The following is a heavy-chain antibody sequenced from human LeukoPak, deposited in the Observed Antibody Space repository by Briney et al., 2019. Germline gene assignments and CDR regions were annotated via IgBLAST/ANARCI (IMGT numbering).Heavy chain of an antibody. CDR1: GFTFSSYA. D-gene: IGHD3-9*01. CDR3: ARVFGYFDWLGGWFDP. J-gene: IGHJ5*02. Sequence: PGGSLRLSCAASGFTFSSYAMSWVRQAPGKGLEWVSVIYSGGSTYYADSVKGRFTISRDNSKNTLYLQMNSLRAEDTAVYYCARVFGYFDWLGGWFDPWGQGTLVTVSS. V-gene: IGHV3-53*01. CDR2: IYSGGST.